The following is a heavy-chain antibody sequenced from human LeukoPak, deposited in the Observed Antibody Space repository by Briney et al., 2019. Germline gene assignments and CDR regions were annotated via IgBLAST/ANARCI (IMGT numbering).Heavy chain of an antibody. J-gene: IGHJ4*02. V-gene: IGHV1-46*01. CDR2: MNPGGGRT. CDR3: ARGSNYDPYPIDY. CDR1: GYTFTNYY. Sequence: GASVKVSCKASGYTFTNYYMHWVRQTPGQGLEWMAIMNPGGGRTTYAQKLQGRATMTSDTSAATSTTTVYMELNSLRSEDTAVYYCARGSNYDPYPIDYWGQGTLVTVSS. D-gene: IGHD4-11*01.